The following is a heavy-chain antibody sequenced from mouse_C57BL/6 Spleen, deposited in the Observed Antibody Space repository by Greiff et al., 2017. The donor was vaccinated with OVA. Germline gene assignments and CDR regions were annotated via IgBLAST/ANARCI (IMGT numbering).Heavy chain of an antibody. V-gene: IGHV1-15*01. CDR3: TRPRYYGVEGFAY. D-gene: IGHD1-2*01. J-gene: IGHJ3*01. Sequence: QVQLQQSGAELVRPGASVTLSCKASGYTFTDYEMHWVKQTPVHGLEWIGAIDPETGGTAYNQKFKGKAILTADKSSSTAYMELRSLTSEDSAVYYCTRPRYYGVEGFAYWGQGTLVTVSA. CDR1: GYTFTDYE. CDR2: IDPETGGT.